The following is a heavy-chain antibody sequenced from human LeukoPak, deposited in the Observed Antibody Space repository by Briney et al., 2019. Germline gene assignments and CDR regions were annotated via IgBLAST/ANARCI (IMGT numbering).Heavy chain of an antibody. CDR1: GYSFSNYW. CDR2: IYPGDYET. D-gene: IGHD2-21*02. J-gene: IGHJ4*02. CDR3: AILPGYCGNDCSFDH. V-gene: IGHV5-51*01. Sequence: GESLKISCEGSGYSFSNYWIGWVRQMPWKGLEWMGIIYPGDYETRYSPSFQGLVTISVDKSISTAYLQWSSLKASDTAMYYCAILPGYCGNDCSFDHWGQGTLVTVSS.